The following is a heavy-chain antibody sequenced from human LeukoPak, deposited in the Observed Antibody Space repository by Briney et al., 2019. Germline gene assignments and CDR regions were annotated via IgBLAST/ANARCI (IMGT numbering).Heavy chain of an antibody. J-gene: IGHJ4*02. D-gene: IGHD5-12*01. CDR2: ISGSSGYI. Sequence: GGSLRLSCTVSGFTVSSNSMTWVRQAPGKGLEWVSSISGSSGYIFYADSVKGRFTISRDNSKDTLYLQMNTLRAEDTAVYYCAKDTGSGYDYFSYYFDYWGQGTLVTVSS. CDR3: AKDTGSGYDYFSYYFDY. V-gene: IGHV3-21*04. CDR1: GFTVSSNS.